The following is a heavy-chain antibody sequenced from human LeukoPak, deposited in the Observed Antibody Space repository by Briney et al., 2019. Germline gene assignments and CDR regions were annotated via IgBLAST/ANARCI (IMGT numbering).Heavy chain of an antibody. CDR1: GFTFSSYS. CDR3: TITIFGVVQPIPYY. V-gene: IGHV3-21*01. Sequence: GGSLRLSCAASGFTFSSYSMNWVRQAPGKGLEWVSSISSSSSYIYYADSLKGRFTISRDNAKNSLYLQMNSLRAEDTAVYYCTITIFGVVQPIPYYWGQGTLVTVSS. CDR2: ISSSSSYI. J-gene: IGHJ4*02. D-gene: IGHD3-3*01.